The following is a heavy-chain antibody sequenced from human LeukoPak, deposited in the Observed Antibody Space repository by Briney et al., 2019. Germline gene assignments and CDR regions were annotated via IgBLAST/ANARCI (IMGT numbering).Heavy chain of an antibody. V-gene: IGHV1-18*01. CDR1: GYVFTIYG. CDR3: ARDNSVRDEAWWFNP. J-gene: IGHJ5*02. D-gene: IGHD5-24*01. Sequence: ASVKVSCKASGYVFTIYGISWVRQAPGQGLEWVGWISPYNGNTNYAQKLQGRVTMTTDTSTSTAYMELRSLRSEDTAVYYCARDNSVRDEAWWFNPWGQGTLVTVSS. CDR2: ISPYNGNT.